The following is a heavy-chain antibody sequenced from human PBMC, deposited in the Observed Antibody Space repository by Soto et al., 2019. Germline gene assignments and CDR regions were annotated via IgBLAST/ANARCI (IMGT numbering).Heavy chain of an antibody. D-gene: IGHD6-19*01. CDR1: GGSVSSGRYY. V-gene: IGHV4-61*01. CDR3: ARSGSGSGWL. CDR2: IYYSGST. J-gene: IGHJ4*02. Sequence: QVQLQESGAGLVKPSETLSLTCTVSGGSVSSGRYYWSWIRQPPGKGLEWIGSIYYSGSTKYNPSVRSLGTRTEDTSTNEFSLKLSSMPAADTAVYYCARSGSGSGWLGGQGTLVTVSS.